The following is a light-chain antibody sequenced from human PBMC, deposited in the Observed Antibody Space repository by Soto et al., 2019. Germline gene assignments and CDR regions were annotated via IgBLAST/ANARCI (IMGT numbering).Light chain of an antibody. CDR1: SSDVGAYNY. CDR3: CSYAGSYTHWV. V-gene: IGLV2-11*01. Sequence: QSALTQPRSVSGSPGQSVTISCTGTSSDVGAYNYVSWYQNHPGKAPKLMIYDVSKRPSGVPDRFSGSKSGNTASLTISGLQAEDEADFYCCSYAGSYTHWVFGGGTKLTVL. J-gene: IGLJ3*02. CDR2: DVS.